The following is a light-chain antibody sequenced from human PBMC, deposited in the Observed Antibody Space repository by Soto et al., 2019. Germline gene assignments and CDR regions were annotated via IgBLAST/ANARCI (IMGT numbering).Light chain of an antibody. CDR2: GVS. CDR3: SSYTRSNTYV. CDR1: SSDVGSYNR. V-gene: IGLV2-18*02. Sequence: QSALTQPPCVSGSPGHSVAISCTGTSSDVGSYNRVSWYQQPPGSAPKLMIYGVSNRPSGVPDRFSGSKSGNAASLTISGLQAEDEADYYCSSYTRSNTYVFGTGTKLTVL. J-gene: IGLJ1*01.